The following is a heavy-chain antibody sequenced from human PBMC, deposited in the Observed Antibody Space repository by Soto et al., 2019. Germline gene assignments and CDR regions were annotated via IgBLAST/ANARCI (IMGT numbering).Heavy chain of an antibody. CDR1: GGSISSSSYY. CDR3: KGLRYCSSTSCYFPVALRESDYYYGMDV. J-gene: IGHJ6*02. D-gene: IGHD2-2*01. Sequence: SETLSLTCTVSGGSISSSSYYWGWIRQPPGKGLEWIGSIYYSGSTYYNPSLKSRVTISVDTSKNQFSLKLSSVTAADTAVYYCKGLRYCSSTSCYFPVALRESDYYYGMDVWGQGTTVTVSS. CDR2: IYYSGST. V-gene: IGHV4-39*01.